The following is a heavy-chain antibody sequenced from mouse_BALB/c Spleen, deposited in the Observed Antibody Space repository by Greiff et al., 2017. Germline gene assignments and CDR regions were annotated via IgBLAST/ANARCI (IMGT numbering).Heavy chain of an antibody. Sequence: VQGVESGPGLVAPSQSLSITCTVSGFSLTSYGVHWVRQPPGKGLEWLGVIWAGGSTNYNSALMSRLSISKDNSKSQVFLKMNSLQTDDTAMYYCARDLYSYFDYWGQGTTLTVSS. CDR2: IWAGGST. V-gene: IGHV2-9*02. D-gene: IGHD2-1*01. J-gene: IGHJ2*01. CDR1: GFSLTSYG. CDR3: ARDLYSYFDY.